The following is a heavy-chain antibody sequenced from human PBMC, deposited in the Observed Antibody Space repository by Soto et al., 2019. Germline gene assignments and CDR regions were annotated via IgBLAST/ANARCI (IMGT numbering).Heavy chain of an antibody. D-gene: IGHD3-9*01. CDR1: GFTFGDYA. CDR2: IRSKAYGGTT. CDR3: TRGETNYDILTASYYYYGMDV. Sequence: GSLRLSCTASGFTFGDYAMSWFRQAPGKGLEWVGFIRSKAYGGTTEYAASVKGRFTISRDDSKSIAYLQMNSLKTEDTAVYYCTRGETNYDILTASYYYYGMDVWGQGTTVTVSS. V-gene: IGHV3-49*03. J-gene: IGHJ6*02.